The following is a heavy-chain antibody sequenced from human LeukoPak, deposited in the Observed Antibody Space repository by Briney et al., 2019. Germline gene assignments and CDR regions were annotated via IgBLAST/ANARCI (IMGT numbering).Heavy chain of an antibody. D-gene: IGHD2-2*01. CDR2: ISSSGSTI. V-gene: IGHV3-48*03. CDR1: GFTFNSYE. CDR3: AKAVVIVPTATPFDY. J-gene: IGHJ4*02. Sequence: GGSLRLSCTASGFTFNSYEMNWVRQAPGKGLEWVSYISSSGSTIYYADSVKGRFTISRDNAKNSLYLQMNSLRAEDTAVYYCAKAVVIVPTATPFDYWGQGTPVTVSS.